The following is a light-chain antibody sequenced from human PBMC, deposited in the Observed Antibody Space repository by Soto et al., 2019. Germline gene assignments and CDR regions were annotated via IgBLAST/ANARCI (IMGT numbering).Light chain of an antibody. CDR3: QQYGSSPPFT. CDR2: GVS. Sequence: ETVLTQSPGTLSLSPGERATLSCRASQNLNSNFLAWYQQKPGQAPRLLIYGVSNRATGIPDRFSGSGSGTDFTLTISRLEPEDFAAYYCQQYGSSPPFTFGPGTKVDIK. J-gene: IGKJ3*01. V-gene: IGKV3-20*01. CDR1: QNLNSNF.